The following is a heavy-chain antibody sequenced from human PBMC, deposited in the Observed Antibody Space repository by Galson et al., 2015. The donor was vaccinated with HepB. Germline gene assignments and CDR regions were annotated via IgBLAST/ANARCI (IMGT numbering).Heavy chain of an antibody. CDR2: ITNVGST. CDR3: ATTLMVPDKNWFDP. J-gene: IGHJ5*02. Sequence: SLRLSCAASGFTFRSYWMSWVRQAPGKGLEWVSTITNVGSTYYADSVKGRFTISSDNSKSTLYLQMNSLRAEDTAVYYCATTLMVPDKNWFDPWGQGALVTVSS. V-gene: IGHV3-23*01. D-gene: IGHD4/OR15-4a*01. CDR1: GFTFRSYW.